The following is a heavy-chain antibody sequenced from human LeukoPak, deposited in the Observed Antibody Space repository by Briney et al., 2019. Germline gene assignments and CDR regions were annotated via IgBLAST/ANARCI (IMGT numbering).Heavy chain of an antibody. J-gene: IGHJ5*02. D-gene: IGHD2-2*01. CDR1: GFTFSSYA. Sequence: GGSLRLSCAASGFTFSSYAMHWVRQAPGKGLEWVAVISYDGSNKYYADSVKGRFTISRDNSKNTLYLQMNSLRAEDTAVYYCAKTPQLWFDPWGQGTLVTVSS. V-gene: IGHV3-30-3*02. CDR3: AKTPQLWFDP. CDR2: ISYDGSNK.